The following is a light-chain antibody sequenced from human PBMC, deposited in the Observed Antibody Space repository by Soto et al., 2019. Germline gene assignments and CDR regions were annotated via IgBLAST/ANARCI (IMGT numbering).Light chain of an antibody. CDR2: DAS. J-gene: IGKJ5*01. Sequence: DIQITHSPSTLSASVVDSVTITFRASQNIRNWLAWYQQEPGKAPNPLIYDASSLKSGVPARFSGSGSGKEFTLTISSLQPDDFATYYCKQYNTYSKFGQGTRLEIK. CDR1: QNIRNW. CDR3: KQYNTYSK. V-gene: IGKV1-5*01.